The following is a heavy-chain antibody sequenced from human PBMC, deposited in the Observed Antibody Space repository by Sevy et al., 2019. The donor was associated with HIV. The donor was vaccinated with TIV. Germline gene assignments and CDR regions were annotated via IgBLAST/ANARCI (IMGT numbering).Heavy chain of an antibody. Sequence: SETLSLTCAVYAGSFSAYYWSWIRQPPGKGLEWIGEINHSGSTNYNPSLKSRVTISVDTSKNQFSLKLSSVTAADTAVYYCAGGVVRSSDRKTHRAFDIWGQGTMVTVSS. CDR2: INHSGST. D-gene: IGHD2-2*01. J-gene: IGHJ3*02. CDR3: AGGVVRSSDRKTHRAFDI. CDR1: AGSFSAYY. V-gene: IGHV4-34*01.